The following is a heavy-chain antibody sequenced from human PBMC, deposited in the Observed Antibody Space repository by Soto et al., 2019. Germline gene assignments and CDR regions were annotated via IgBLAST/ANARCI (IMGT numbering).Heavy chain of an antibody. CDR3: ATMGATTGSYYFEY. J-gene: IGHJ4*02. CDR1: GGSIGSGVYF. CDR2: ISYTGSA. Sequence: QVQLQESGPGLVKPSQTLSLTCTVSGGSIGSGVYFWSWIRQPPGKGLEWIGFISYTGSAYYNPSLKSRVDISVDTYKDQFSLKLTSVTAADAAVYYCATMGATTGSYYFEYWGQGTLVTVSS. D-gene: IGHD1-26*01. V-gene: IGHV4-30-4*01.